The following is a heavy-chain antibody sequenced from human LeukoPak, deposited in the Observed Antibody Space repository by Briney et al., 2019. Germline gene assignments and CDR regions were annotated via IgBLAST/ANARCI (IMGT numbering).Heavy chain of an antibody. D-gene: IGHD3-16*01. CDR3: ARETSQKGAHYMDV. V-gene: IGHV4-59*01. J-gene: IGHJ6*03. CDR2: ISYSGST. Sequence: PSETLSLTCTVSGDSISSFYWSWIRQPPGKGLEWIGYISYSGSTNYNPSLKSRVTISVDTSKNQFSLKLTSVTAADTAVYYCARETSQKGAHYMDVWGKGTTITISS. CDR1: GDSISSFY.